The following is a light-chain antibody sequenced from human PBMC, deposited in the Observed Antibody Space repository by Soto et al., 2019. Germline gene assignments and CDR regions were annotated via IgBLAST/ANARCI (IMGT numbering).Light chain of an antibody. CDR1: HSVGTH. CDR2: DAS. CDR3: QQTFSSPYT. V-gene: IGKV1-39*01. Sequence: DIQMTQSPSSLSASVGDRVTISCRASHSVGTHLSWLQQKPGKAPTLVIYDASTPQRGVPFRFSGSGSGTDFTLTISSLLPEDFATYSCQQTFSSPYTFGQGTRVEIK. J-gene: IGKJ2*01.